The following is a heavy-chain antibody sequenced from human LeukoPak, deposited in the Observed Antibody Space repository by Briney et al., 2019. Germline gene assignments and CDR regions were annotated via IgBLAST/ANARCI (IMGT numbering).Heavy chain of an antibody. V-gene: IGHV3-23*01. CDR3: AKDRISGQGGAARILDY. CDR2: ISDSGAGT. CDR1: GFTFSSYA. D-gene: IGHD6-6*01. Sequence: GGSLRLSCGASGFTFSSYAMGWVRQAPGKGLEWVSTISDSGAGTHYGGAVKGRFTISRDTSKNTFYLEMNSLGADDTALYYCAKDRISGQGGAARILDYWGQGILVTVSS. J-gene: IGHJ4*02.